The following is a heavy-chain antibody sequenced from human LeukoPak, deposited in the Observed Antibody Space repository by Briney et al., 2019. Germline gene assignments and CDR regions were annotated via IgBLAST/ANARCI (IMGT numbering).Heavy chain of an antibody. V-gene: IGHV3-7*04. Sequence: GGSLRLSCAVSGFTVSSNYMSWVRQAPGKGLEWVANIKPDGSEKYYVDSVKGRFTISRDNAKNSLYLQMNGLRAEDTAVYYCARDRIQLWSHDYWGQGTLVTVSS. D-gene: IGHD5-18*01. CDR3: ARDRIQLWSHDY. J-gene: IGHJ4*02. CDR1: GFTVSSNY. CDR2: IKPDGSEK.